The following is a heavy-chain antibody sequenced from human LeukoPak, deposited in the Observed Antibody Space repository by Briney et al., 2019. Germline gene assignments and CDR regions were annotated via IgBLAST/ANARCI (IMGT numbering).Heavy chain of an antibody. V-gene: IGHV3-64*01. CDR2: ISSNGGST. CDR3: ARVVVGATNYFDY. CDR1: GFTFSSYA. Sequence: GGPLRLSCAASGFTFSSYAMHWVRQAPGKGLEYVSAISSNGGSTYYANSVKGRFTISRDNSKNTLYLQMGSLRAEDMAVYYCARVVVGATNYFDYWGQGTLVTVSS. D-gene: IGHD1-26*01. J-gene: IGHJ4*02.